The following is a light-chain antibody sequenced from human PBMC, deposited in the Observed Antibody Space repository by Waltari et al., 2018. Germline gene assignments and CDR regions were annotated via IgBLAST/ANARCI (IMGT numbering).Light chain of an antibody. CDR2: DVS. V-gene: IGKV3-15*01. CDR3: QQYQNWPRWT. CDR1: HRLSGN. J-gene: IGKJ1*01. Sequence: EIVMTQSPATLSVSPGDRAHLSCRASHRLSGNLAWYQQTPGQAPRLLMYDVSTRATGVPARFSGSESGTEFTLTISSIQSEDFAIYYCQQYQNWPRWTFGQGTKVDIK.